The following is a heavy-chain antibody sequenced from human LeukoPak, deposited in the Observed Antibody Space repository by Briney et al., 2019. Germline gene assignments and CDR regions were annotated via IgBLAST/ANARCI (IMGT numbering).Heavy chain of an antibody. V-gene: IGHV4-59*01. CDR3: ARGRVAVPRGYFDN. CDR2: IYNSGST. Sequence: SETLSLTCSVSGGSISNYYWSWIRQPPGKGLEWIGYIYNSGSTNYNPSLKSRVTIAVDTSKNQFSLRLTSVTAADTAVYYCARGRVAVPRGYFDNWGQGTLVTVSS. J-gene: IGHJ4*02. D-gene: IGHD3-10*01. CDR1: GGSISNYY.